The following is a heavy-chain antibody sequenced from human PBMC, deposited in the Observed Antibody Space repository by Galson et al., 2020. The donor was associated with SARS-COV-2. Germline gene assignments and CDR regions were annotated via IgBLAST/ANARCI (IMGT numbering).Heavy chain of an antibody. Sequence: GESLKISCAASGFTFSTYWMHWVRQAPGKGLVWVSRINSDGSSRSYADSVKGRFTISRDNAKNTLTLQMNSLRAEDTAMYYCAKEYYYDSSGPLDAFDIGGQGTMVTVSS. CDR3: AKEYYYDSSGPLDAFDI. V-gene: IGHV3-74*01. J-gene: IGHJ3*02. D-gene: IGHD3-22*01. CDR1: GFTFSTYW. CDR2: INSDGSSR.